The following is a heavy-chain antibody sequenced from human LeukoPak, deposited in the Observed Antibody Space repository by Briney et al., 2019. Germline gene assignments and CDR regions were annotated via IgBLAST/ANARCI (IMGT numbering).Heavy chain of an antibody. CDR1: GFTFGAYT. D-gene: IGHD2-15*01. Sequence: PGGSLRLSCAASGFTFGAYTINWVRQAPGKGLEWVSCIFSRSESILYADSVKGRFTISRDNAKNSLYLQMNSLRAEDTAVYYCARRWSRDYWGQGTLVTVSS. CDR2: IFSRSESI. CDR3: ARRWSRDY. V-gene: IGHV3-21*04. J-gene: IGHJ4*02.